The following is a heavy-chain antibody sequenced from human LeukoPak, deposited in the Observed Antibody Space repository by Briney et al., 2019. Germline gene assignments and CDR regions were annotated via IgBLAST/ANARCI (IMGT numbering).Heavy chain of an antibody. CDR2: ISWNSGRI. CDR3: AKSRAAAGHEGFDI. Sequence: PGRSLRLSCAASGFTFDDYAMHWVRQGPGKGLEWVSGISWNSGRIGYADSVQGRFTISRDNAKNFLYLQMNSLRVEDMALYYCAKSRAAAGHEGFDIWGQGTMVTVSS. J-gene: IGHJ3*02. D-gene: IGHD6-13*01. CDR1: GFTFDDYA. V-gene: IGHV3-9*03.